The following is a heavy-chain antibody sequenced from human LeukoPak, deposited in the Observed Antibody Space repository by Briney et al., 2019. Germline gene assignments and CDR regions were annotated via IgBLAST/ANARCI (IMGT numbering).Heavy chain of an antibody. J-gene: IGHJ4*02. V-gene: IGHV4-59*12. CDR2: IYYSGST. D-gene: IGHD3-22*01. Sequence: SETLSLTCTVSGGSISSYYWSWIRQPPGKGLEWIGYIYYSGSTNCNPSLKSRVTISVDTSKNQFSLKLSPATAADTAVYYCARDRYDSSGYHDYWGQETLVTVSS. CDR1: GGSISSYY. CDR3: ARDRYDSSGYHDY.